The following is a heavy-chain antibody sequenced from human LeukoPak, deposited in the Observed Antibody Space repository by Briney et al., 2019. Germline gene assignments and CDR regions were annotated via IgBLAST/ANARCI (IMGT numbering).Heavy chain of an antibody. J-gene: IGHJ4*02. CDR3: ARDKVDTAMVPFDY. V-gene: IGHV3-21*01. CDR1: GFTFSSYG. D-gene: IGHD5-18*01. CDR2: ISSSSSYI. Sequence: GGSLRLSCAASGFTFSSYGMHWVRQAPGKGLEWVSSISSSSSYIYYADSVKGRFTISRDNAKNSLYLQMNSLRAEDTAVYYCARDKVDTAMVPFDYWGQGTLVTVSS.